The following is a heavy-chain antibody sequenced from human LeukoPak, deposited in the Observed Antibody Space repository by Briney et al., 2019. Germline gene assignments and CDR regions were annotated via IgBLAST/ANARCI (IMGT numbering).Heavy chain of an antibody. Sequence: SETLSLTCAVDGGSFSGYYWSWIRQPPGKGLEWIGEINHSGSTNYNPSLKSRVTISVDTSKNQFSLKLSSVTAADTAVYYCARASAGYSGSYYGSWFDPWGQGTLVTVSS. CDR2: INHSGST. CDR1: GGSFSGYY. J-gene: IGHJ5*02. V-gene: IGHV4-34*01. CDR3: ARASAGYSGSYYGSWFDP. D-gene: IGHD1-26*01.